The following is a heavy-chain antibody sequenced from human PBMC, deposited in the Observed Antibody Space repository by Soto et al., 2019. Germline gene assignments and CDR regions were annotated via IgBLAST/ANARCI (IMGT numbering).Heavy chain of an antibody. CDR1: GFALSSYA. CDR2: VSGSGGST. CDR3: AGLQVSSTWYISPIDY. Sequence: GGSLRLSCAASGFALSSYAMSWVRQAPGKGLEWVLTVSGSGGSTFYADSVKGRFTISRDNSKNTLFLQMNSLRAEDTAVYHCAGLQVSSTWYISPIDYWGQETLFTFSS. J-gene: IGHJ4*02. V-gene: IGHV3-23*01. D-gene: IGHD6-13*01.